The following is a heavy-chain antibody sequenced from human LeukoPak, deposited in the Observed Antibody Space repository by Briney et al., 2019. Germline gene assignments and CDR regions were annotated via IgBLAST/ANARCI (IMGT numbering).Heavy chain of an antibody. J-gene: IGHJ6*02. V-gene: IGHV1-18*01. D-gene: IGHD6-13*01. CDR1: GYTFTSYG. CDR3: ARVLRKLFFGPRSGYSTYYGMDV. Sequence: GASVKVSCKASGYTFTSYGISWVRQAPGQGLEWMGWISTYNGNTNYAQKLQGRVTMTTDTSTSTAYMELRSLRSDDTAVYYCARVLRKLFFGPRSGYSTYYGMDVWGQGTTVTVSS. CDR2: ISTYNGNT.